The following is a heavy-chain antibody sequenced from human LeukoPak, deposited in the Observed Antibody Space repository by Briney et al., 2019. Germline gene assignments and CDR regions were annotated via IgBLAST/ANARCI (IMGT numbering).Heavy chain of an antibody. CDR2: IYYSGST. CDR1: GGSISSYY. D-gene: IGHD6-13*01. CDR3: ARVDGSSSWPTDY. J-gene: IGHJ4*02. V-gene: IGHV4-59*01. Sequence: SETLSLTCTVSGGSISSYYWSWIRQPPGKGLEWIGYIYYSGSTNYNPSLKSRVTISVDTSKNQLSLKLSSVTAADMAVYYCARVDGSSSWPTDYWGQGTLVTVSS.